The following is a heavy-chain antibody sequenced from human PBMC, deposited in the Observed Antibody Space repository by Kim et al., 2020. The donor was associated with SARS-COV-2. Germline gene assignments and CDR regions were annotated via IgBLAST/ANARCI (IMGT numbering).Heavy chain of an antibody. CDR1: GGTFSSYA. Sequence: SVKVSCKASGGTFSSYAISWVRQAPGQGLEWMGGIIPIFGTANYAQKFQGRVTITADESTSTAYMELSSLRSEDTAVYYCARRAAAGINWFDPWGQGTLVTVSS. CDR3: ARRAAAGINWFDP. CDR2: IIPIFGTA. V-gene: IGHV1-69*13. D-gene: IGHD6-13*01. J-gene: IGHJ5*02.